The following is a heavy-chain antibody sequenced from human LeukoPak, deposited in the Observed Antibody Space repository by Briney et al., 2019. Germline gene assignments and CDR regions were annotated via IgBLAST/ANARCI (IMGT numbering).Heavy chain of an antibody. CDR3: ARDPPAVRTNTYA. J-gene: IGHJ5*02. Sequence: SETLSLTCAVHGGSFSGYHCSWIRQPPGKGLEWIGEINPGGSANHNPSLEGRVTISLDTSENQFSLNLNSVTAEDTAVYYCARDPPAVRTNTYAWGQGTLVTVSS. V-gene: IGHV4-34*01. D-gene: IGHD4/OR15-4a*01. CDR2: INPGGSA. CDR1: GGSFSGYH.